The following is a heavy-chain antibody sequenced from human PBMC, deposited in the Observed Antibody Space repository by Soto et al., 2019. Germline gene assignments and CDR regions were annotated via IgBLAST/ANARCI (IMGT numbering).Heavy chain of an antibody. CDR3: ARRGVRGVLYGMDV. Sequence: SETLSLTCTVSGGSISTYAWGWIRQTPGKRLQWIGSIYYSGDTYYNPSLKSRLTISVDTSKNQFSLKLNSVTAADTAVYYCARRGVRGVLYGMDVWGQGTTVTVSS. D-gene: IGHD3-10*01. CDR1: GGSISTYA. V-gene: IGHV4-39*01. CDR2: IYYSGDT. J-gene: IGHJ6*02.